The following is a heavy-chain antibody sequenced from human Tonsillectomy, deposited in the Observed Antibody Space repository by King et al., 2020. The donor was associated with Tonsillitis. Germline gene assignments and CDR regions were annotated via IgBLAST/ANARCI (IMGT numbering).Heavy chain of an antibody. D-gene: IGHD2-8*01. V-gene: IGHV4-39*01. CDR2: IYYSGST. CDR1: GGSISSSSYY. J-gene: IGHJ5*02. CDR3: ARLGPANVRFDP. Sequence: QLQESGPGLVKPSETLSLTCTVSGGSISSSSYYLGWIRQPPGKGLEWIGSIYYSGSTYYNPSLKSRVTISVDTSKNQFSLKLSSVTAADTAVYYCARLGPANVRFDPWGQGTLVTVSS.